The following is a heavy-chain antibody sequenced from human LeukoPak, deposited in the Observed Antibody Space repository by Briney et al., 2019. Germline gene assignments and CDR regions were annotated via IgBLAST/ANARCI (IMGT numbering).Heavy chain of an antibody. CDR2: IYYSGST. V-gene: IGHV4-59*01. J-gene: IGHJ3*02. D-gene: IGHD3-10*01. CDR1: GGSISSYC. CDR3: ARDSGEKAFDI. Sequence: PSETLSLTCTVSGGSISSYCWSWIRQPPGKGLEWIGYIYYSGSTNYNPSLKSRVTISVDTSKNQFSLKLSSVTAADTAVYYCARDSGEKAFDIWGQGTMVTVSS.